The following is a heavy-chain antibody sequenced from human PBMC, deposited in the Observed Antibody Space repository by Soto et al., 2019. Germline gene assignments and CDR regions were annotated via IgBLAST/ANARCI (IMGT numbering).Heavy chain of an antibody. D-gene: IGHD5-12*01. CDR3: ANLVASSDFDY. V-gene: IGHV3-30*18. CDR1: GFTFSSYG. CDR2: ISYDGSNK. J-gene: IGHJ4*02. Sequence: TGGSLRLSCAASGFTFSSYGMHWVRQAPGKGLEWVAVISYDGSNKYYADSVKGRFTISRDNSKNTLYLQMNSLRAEDTAVYYCANLVASSDFDYWGQGTLVTVSS.